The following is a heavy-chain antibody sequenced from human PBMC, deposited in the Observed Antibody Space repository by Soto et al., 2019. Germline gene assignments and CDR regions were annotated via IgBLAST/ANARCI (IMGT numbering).Heavy chain of an antibody. J-gene: IGHJ4*02. Sequence: GGSLRLSCAASGFTFNNYAMNWVLQAPGKGLEWVATISATGGSTYYADSVKGRFTISRDNSKNTLYLQMNGLRVEDTAVYYCAKDRLAGNFDYCGQGTQVTVSS. V-gene: IGHV3-23*01. CDR1: GFTFNNYA. CDR2: ISATGGST. CDR3: AKDRLAGNFDY.